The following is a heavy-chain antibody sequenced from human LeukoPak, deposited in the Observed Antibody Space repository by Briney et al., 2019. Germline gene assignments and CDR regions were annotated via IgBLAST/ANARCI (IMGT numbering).Heavy chain of an antibody. D-gene: IGHD3-10*01. CDR3: AKDGGSGMGFDP. V-gene: IGHV3-23*01. J-gene: IGHJ5*02. Sequence: GGSLRLSCAASGFTFSNYAMTWVRQAPGKGLEWVSGIRAGGGSTNFADSVRGRFTLSTDNSKNTLYLQMNSLRAEDAAIYYCAKDGGSGMGFDPWGQGTLVTVSS. CDR1: GFTFSNYA. CDR2: IRAGGGST.